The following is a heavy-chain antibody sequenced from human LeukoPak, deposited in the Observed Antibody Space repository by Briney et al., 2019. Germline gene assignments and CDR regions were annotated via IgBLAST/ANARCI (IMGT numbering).Heavy chain of an antibody. Sequence: ASVKVSCKASGYTFTGYYMHWVRQAPGQGLEWMGWINSNSGGTNYAQKFQGWVTMTRDTSISTAYMELSRLRSDDTAVYYCARGPRITMVRGVISHLFDYWGQGTLVTVSS. CDR2: INSNSGGT. CDR3: ARGPRITMVRGVISHLFDY. J-gene: IGHJ4*02. D-gene: IGHD3-10*01. CDR1: GYTFTGYY. V-gene: IGHV1-2*04.